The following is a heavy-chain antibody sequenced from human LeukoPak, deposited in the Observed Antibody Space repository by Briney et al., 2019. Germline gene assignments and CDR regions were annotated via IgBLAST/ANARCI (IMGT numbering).Heavy chain of an antibody. CDR3: TTYTRGHY. CDR1: GFTFSGSD. V-gene: IGHV3-73*01. D-gene: IGHD6-19*01. CDR2: IGIKANNYAT. Sequence: GGSLKLSCAASGFTFSGSDMHWVRQASGKGLEWVGRIGIKANNYATAYSAALKGRFTISRDDSKNTAYLQMNSLRTEDAAVYYCTTYTRGHYWGQGILVTVSS. J-gene: IGHJ4*02.